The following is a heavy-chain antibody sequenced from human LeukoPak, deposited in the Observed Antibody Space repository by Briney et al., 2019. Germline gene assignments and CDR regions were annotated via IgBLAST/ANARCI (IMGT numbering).Heavy chain of an antibody. CDR3: AKDLVGQWLVRGYFDY. CDR1: GFTFSSYA. D-gene: IGHD6-19*01. V-gene: IGHV3-23*01. Sequence: GGSLRLSCAASGFTFSSYAMSWVRQAPGKGLEWVSAISGSGGSTYYADSVKGRFTISRDNSKNTLYLQMNSLRAEDTAVYYCAKDLVGQWLVRGYFDYWGQGTLVTVSS. CDR2: ISGSGGST. J-gene: IGHJ4*02.